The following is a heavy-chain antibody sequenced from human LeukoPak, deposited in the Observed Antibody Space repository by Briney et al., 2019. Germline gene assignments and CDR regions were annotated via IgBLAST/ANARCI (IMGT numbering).Heavy chain of an antibody. J-gene: IGHJ5*02. D-gene: IGHD6-13*01. V-gene: IGHV3-7*01. CDR2: IKQDGSEN. CDR1: GFTFSSYW. Sequence: PGGSLRLSCVASGFTFSSYWMSWVRQAPGKGLEWVANIKQDGSENFYVDSVKGRFTIYRDNAKNTMYLQMNDLRAEDTGVYYCSREGIAFRLDPWGQGTLVSVSS. CDR3: SREGIAFRLDP.